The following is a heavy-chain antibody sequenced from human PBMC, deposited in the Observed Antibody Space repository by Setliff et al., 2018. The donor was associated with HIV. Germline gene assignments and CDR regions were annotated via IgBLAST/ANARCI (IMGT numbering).Heavy chain of an antibody. CDR1: GGSISSHY. CDR3: ARVETTVRGATYGMDV. CDR2: MYFRGNA. D-gene: IGHD3-10*01. Sequence: PSETLSLTCTVSGGSISSHYWSWIRQAPGKGLEWIGTMYFRGNARNSPSLRSRVTKSVDTSKNQLSLNPTSVTAADTAVYYCARVETTVRGATYGMDVWGQGTTVTVSS. J-gene: IGHJ6*02. V-gene: IGHV4-59*11.